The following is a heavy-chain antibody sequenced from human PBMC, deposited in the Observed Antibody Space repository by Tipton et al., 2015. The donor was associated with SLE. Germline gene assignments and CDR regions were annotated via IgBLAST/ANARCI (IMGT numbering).Heavy chain of an antibody. Sequence: TLSLTCAVSGGSFTMYYWSWIRQSPGKGLVWIGVINHSGSPNYNPSLKSRVTISVDTSKSQFSLKLSSVTAADTAVYYCAREQYNWNDPRYYYYYMDVWGKGTTVTVSS. V-gene: IGHV4-34*01. CDR1: GGSFTMYY. CDR2: INHSGSP. D-gene: IGHD1-20*01. J-gene: IGHJ6*03. CDR3: AREQYNWNDPRYYYYYMDV.